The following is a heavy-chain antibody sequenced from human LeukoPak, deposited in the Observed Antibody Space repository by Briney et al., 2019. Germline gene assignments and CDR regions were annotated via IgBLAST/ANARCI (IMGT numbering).Heavy chain of an antibody. CDR3: ARDPTMVRGVITYGMDV. CDR1: GFTFSSYA. CDR2: ISGSGGST. D-gene: IGHD3-10*01. Sequence: GGSLRLSCAASGFTFSSYAMYWVRQAPGKGLEWVSGISGSGGSTYYADSVKGRFTISRDNSKNTVYLQMNSLRAEDTAVYYCARDPTMVRGVITYGMDVWGQGTTVTVSS. V-gene: IGHV3-23*01. J-gene: IGHJ6*02.